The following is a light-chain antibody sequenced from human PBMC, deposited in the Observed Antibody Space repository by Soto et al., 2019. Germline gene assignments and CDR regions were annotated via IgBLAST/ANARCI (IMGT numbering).Light chain of an antibody. Sequence: EIVLTQSPGTPCLSPGARATLSRTASQSLSGSQLAWYQQKPGQAPRLLIHDASSGATGISDRFTGSGSGTDFTLTITTLEPEDFAVYYCQPYGSSPRTVGLGTQVEIK. CDR1: QSLSGSQ. J-gene: IGKJ1*01. V-gene: IGKV3-20*01. CDR2: DAS. CDR3: QPYGSSPRT.